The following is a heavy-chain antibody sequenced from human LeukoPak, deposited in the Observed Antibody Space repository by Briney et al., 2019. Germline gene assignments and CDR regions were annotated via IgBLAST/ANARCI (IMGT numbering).Heavy chain of an antibody. Sequence: GGSLRLSCAASGFTFSSYWMHWVRQAPGKGLVWVSRINSDGSSTSYADSVKGRFTISRDNAKNTLYLQMNSLRAEDTAVYYCARDFGVAVAGTPLGSWGQGTLVTVSS. CDR1: GFTFSSYW. V-gene: IGHV3-74*01. CDR2: INSDGSST. CDR3: ARDFGVAVAGTPLGS. D-gene: IGHD6-19*01. J-gene: IGHJ4*02.